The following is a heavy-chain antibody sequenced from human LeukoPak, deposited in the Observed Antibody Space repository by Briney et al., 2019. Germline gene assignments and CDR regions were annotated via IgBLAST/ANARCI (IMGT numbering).Heavy chain of an antibody. CDR2: IYYSGST. CDR3: ARLDRIAAAGTVYWYFDL. CDR1: GGSISSYY. D-gene: IGHD6-13*01. Sequence: PSETLSLTCTVSGGSISSYYWSWIRQPPGKGLEWIGYIYYSGSTNYNPSLKSRVTISVVTSKNQFSLKLSSVTAADTAVYYCARLDRIAAAGTVYWYFDLWGRGTLVTVSS. V-gene: IGHV4-59*01. J-gene: IGHJ2*01.